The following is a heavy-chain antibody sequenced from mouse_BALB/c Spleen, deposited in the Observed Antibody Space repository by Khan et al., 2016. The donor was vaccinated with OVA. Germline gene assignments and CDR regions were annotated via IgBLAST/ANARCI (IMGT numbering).Heavy chain of an antibody. CDR2: INPSNGGT. J-gene: IGHJ3*01. CDR1: GYTFTNYY. V-gene: IGHV1S81*02. CDR3: SRSGDGTFAY. Sequence: VQLQQSGAELVKPGASVRLSCKASGYTFTNYYLYWVKQRPGHGLEWIGDINPSNGGTNFNEKFKNKVPLTVDKSSSTAYMQLSSLTSEDSAVYYCSRSGDGTFAYWGQGTLVTVSA. D-gene: IGHD2-1*01.